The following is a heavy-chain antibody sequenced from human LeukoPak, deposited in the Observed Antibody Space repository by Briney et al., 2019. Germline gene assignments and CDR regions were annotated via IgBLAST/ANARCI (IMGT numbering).Heavy chain of an antibody. Sequence: PGGSLRLSCAASGFSFSGYAMSWVRQAPGKGLEWVSSISGSGDTTYDADSVKGRFTISRDNSKNTLYLQMNSVRADDTAVYYCEKKEAVLYSDYWGQGTLVTVSS. CDR2: ISGSGDTT. J-gene: IGHJ4*02. CDR1: GFSFSGYA. CDR3: EKKEAVLYSDY. V-gene: IGHV3-23*01. D-gene: IGHD2-8*02.